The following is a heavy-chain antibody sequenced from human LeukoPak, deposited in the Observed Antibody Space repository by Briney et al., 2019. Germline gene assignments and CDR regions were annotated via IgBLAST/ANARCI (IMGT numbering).Heavy chain of an antibody. CDR2: IDPDGSEK. V-gene: IGHV3-7*01. D-gene: IGHD3-22*01. J-gene: IGHJ4*02. CDR3: AIPSSYDGSRYYHAY. CDR1: GITFGSYS. Sequence: GGSLRVSCVASGITFGSYSMTWVRQAPGKGLEWVANIDPDGSEKDYVESVKGRLTISRDNAKKILYLQMNSLRADDTAVYYCAIPSSYDGSRYYHAYWGQGTLVSVSS.